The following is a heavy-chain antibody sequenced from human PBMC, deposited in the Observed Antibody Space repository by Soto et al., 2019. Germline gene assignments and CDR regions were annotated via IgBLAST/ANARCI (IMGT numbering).Heavy chain of an antibody. Sequence: QVQLVQSGAEVKKPGASVKVSCKASGYTFTGYYMHWVRQAPGQGLEWMGWINPNSGGTNYAQKFQGRVTMTRDTSISTAYMELSRLRSDDTAVYYCARGPKSIAEAGTLDYWGQGTLVTVSS. CDR1: GYTFTGYY. CDR2: INPNSGGT. J-gene: IGHJ4*02. V-gene: IGHV1-2*02. CDR3: ARGPKSIAEAGTLDY. D-gene: IGHD6-13*01.